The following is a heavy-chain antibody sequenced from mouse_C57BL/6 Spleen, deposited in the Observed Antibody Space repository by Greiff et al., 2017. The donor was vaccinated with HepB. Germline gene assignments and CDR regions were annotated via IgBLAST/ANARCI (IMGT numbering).Heavy chain of an antibody. Sequence: EVNLVESGGGLVKPGGSLKLSCAASGFTFSSYAMSWVRQTPEKRLEWVATISDGGSYTYYPDNVKGRFTISRDNAKNNLYLQMSHLKSEDTAMYYCAREGGLTGTSAYWGQGTLVTVSA. CDR1: GFTFSSYA. CDR2: ISDGGSYT. J-gene: IGHJ3*01. V-gene: IGHV5-4*01. CDR3: AREGGLTGTSAY. D-gene: IGHD4-1*01.